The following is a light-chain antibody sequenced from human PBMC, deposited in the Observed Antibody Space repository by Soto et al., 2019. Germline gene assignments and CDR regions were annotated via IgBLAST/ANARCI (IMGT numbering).Light chain of an antibody. V-gene: IGLV2-14*01. CDR2: DVR. Sequence: SAVTQPASVSGSPGQPITLSCTGTSSDVGGYNYVSWYQQHPGKAPKLIIYDVRNRPSGVSNRFSGSKSGNTASLTISGLQTEDEADYYCSSYTSINTRVFGTGTKVTVL. CDR1: SSDVGGYNY. CDR3: SSYTSINTRV. J-gene: IGLJ1*01.